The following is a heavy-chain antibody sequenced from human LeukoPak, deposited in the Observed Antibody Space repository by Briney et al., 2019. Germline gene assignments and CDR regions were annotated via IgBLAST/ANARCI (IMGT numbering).Heavy chain of an antibody. CDR3: ARGHY. J-gene: IGHJ4*02. CDR1: GGSISSYY. Sequence: PSETLSLTCTVSGGSISSYYWSWIRQPPGKGLEWIGEINHSGSTNYNPSLKSRVTISVDTSKNQFSLKLSSVTAADTAVYYCARGHYWGQGTLVTVSS. CDR2: INHSGST. V-gene: IGHV4-34*01.